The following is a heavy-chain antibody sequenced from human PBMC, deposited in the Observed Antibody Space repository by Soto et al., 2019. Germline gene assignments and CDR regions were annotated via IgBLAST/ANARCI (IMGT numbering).Heavy chain of an antibody. CDR3: AKVLDASMVVNGYLY. D-gene: IGHD5-18*01. J-gene: IGHJ4*02. CDR1: GFTFSSYA. CDR2: IGGRGDST. V-gene: IGHV3-23*01. Sequence: EVQLLESGGGLVQPGGSLRLSCAASGFTFSSYAMSWVRQAPGKGLEWVSAIGGRGDSTYYADSVKGRFTISRDNSKNTLYLQVNSLRAEDTAVYYCAKVLDASMVVNGYLYWGQGTLVTVSS.